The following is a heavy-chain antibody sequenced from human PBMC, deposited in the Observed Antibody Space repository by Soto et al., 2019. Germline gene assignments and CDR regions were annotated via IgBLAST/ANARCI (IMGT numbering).Heavy chain of an antibody. V-gene: IGHV3-23*01. CDR2: ISGSGSTT. J-gene: IGHJ4*02. CDR3: ARTAAAALFDY. Sequence: GGSLRLSCAASGFTFSSYAMSWVRQAPGKGLEWVSAISGSGSTTYYADSVKGRFTISRDNAKNTLYLQMNSLRAEDTAVYYCARTAAAALFDYWGQGTLVTVSS. D-gene: IGHD6-13*01. CDR1: GFTFSSYA.